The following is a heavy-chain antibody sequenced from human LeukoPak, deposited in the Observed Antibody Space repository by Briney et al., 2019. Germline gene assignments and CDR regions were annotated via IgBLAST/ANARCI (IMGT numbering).Heavy chain of an antibody. CDR1: GGSVSSNDDY. V-gene: IGHV4-39*07. D-gene: IGHD4-17*01. CDR2: IYYSGST. Sequence: PSETLSLTRTVSGGSVSSNDDYWGWIRQPPGKGLEWVGSIYYSGSTYYNASLKSRVTISVDTSKNQFSLKLSSVTAADTAVYYCARMTTAPLPLDYWGQGTLVTVSS. CDR3: ARMTTAPLPLDY. J-gene: IGHJ4*02.